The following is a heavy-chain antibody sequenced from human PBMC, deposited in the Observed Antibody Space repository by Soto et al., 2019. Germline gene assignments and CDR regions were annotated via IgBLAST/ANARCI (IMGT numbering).Heavy chain of an antibody. CDR2: IIPIFGTT. J-gene: IGHJ4*02. D-gene: IGHD5-12*01. Sequence: QVQLVQSGAEVKKPGSSVKVSCKTSGDIFSGYSISWVRQAPGQGLEWMGGIIPIFGTTNYAQRFHGRVTITAEKSKSTVYLELYSLKSEDNAVNYCARDPGSGYDPGDYWGQGTLVTVSS. CDR1: GDIFSGYS. V-gene: IGHV1-69*14. CDR3: ARDPGSGYDPGDY.